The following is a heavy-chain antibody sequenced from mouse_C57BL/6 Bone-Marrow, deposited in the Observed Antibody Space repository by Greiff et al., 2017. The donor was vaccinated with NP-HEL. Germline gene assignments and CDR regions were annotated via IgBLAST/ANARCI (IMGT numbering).Heavy chain of an antibody. Sequence: EVKLVESGGGLVQPGGSMKLSCVASGFTFSNYWMNWVRQSPEKGLEWVAQIRLKSDNYATHYAESVKGRFTISRDDSKSSVYPQMNDLRAADTGIYYCTEGMVATGFAYWGQGTLVTVSA. CDR1: GFTFSNYW. CDR3: TEGMVATGFAY. CDR2: IRLKSDNYAT. D-gene: IGHD2-2*01. J-gene: IGHJ3*01. V-gene: IGHV6-3*01.